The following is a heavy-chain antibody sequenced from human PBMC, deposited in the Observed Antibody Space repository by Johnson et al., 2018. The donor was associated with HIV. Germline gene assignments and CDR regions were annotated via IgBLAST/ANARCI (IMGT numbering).Heavy chain of an antibody. Sequence: QVQLVESGGGLVQPGGSLRLSCAASGFTFSSYAMHWVRQAPGKGLEWVAVISYDGSNKYYADSVKGRFTISRDNSKNTLYLQMKTLRAEDTAVYYCAKASHYDSSGNPSDAFDIWGQGTMVTVSS. D-gene: IGHD3-22*01. V-gene: IGHV3-30*04. CDR2: ISYDGSNK. CDR1: GFTFSSYA. CDR3: AKASHYDSSGNPSDAFDI. J-gene: IGHJ3*02.